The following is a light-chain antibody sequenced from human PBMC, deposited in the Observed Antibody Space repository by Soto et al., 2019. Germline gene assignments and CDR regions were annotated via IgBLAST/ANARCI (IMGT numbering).Light chain of an antibody. CDR3: QHYNNWPRT. CDR1: QSVSSN. V-gene: IGKV3-15*01. Sequence: EIVMTQSPATLSVSPGERATLSCRASQSVSSNLAWYQQKPGQAPRLLIYGASTRATGISARFSGSGSGTEFTLTINGLQTEDFAVYYCQHYNNWPRTFGQGTKVEIK. CDR2: GAS. J-gene: IGKJ1*01.